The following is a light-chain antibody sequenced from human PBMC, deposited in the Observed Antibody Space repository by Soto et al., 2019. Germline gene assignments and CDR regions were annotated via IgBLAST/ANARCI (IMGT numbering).Light chain of an antibody. J-gene: IGLJ2*01. CDR2: EVS. Sequence: QSALNQPPSASGSPGQSVTISCTGTSSDVGDYNYVSWYQHHPGKAPKLMIYEVSKRPSGVPDRFSGSKSGNTASLTVSGLQAEDEADYYCSSYAGSNNFGVFGGGTKLTVL. V-gene: IGLV2-8*01. CDR3: SSYAGSNNFGV. CDR1: SSDVGDYNY.